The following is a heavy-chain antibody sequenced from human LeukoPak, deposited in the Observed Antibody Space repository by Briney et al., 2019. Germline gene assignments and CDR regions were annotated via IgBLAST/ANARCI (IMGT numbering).Heavy chain of an antibody. CDR1: GFTFSSYS. CDR3: ARGETPASD. D-gene: IGHD2-15*01. CDR2: ITGSGGST. J-gene: IGHJ4*02. Sequence: PGGSLRLSCAASGFTFSSYSMNWVRQAPGKGLDWVSAITGSGGSTYYADSVKGRFTISRDNSKNTLYLQMNSLRAEDTAVYYCARGETPASDWGQGTLVTVSS. V-gene: IGHV3-23*01.